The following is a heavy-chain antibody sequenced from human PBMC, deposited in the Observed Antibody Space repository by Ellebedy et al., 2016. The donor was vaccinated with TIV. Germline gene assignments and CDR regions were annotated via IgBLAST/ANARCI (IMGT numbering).Heavy chain of an antibody. Sequence: GESLKISCAASGFTFSSYWMSWVRQAPGKGLEWVANIKQDGSEKYYVDSVKGRFTISRDNAKNSLYLQMNSLRAEDTAVYYCARLQMTTTFNWFDPWGQGTLVTVSP. D-gene: IGHD4-17*01. CDR1: GFTFSSYW. CDR2: IKQDGSEK. V-gene: IGHV3-7*03. J-gene: IGHJ5*02. CDR3: ARLQMTTTFNWFDP.